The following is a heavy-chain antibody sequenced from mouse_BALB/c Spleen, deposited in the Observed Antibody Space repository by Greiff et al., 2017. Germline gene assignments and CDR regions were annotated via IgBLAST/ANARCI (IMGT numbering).Heavy chain of an antibody. D-gene: IGHD1-1*01. CDR1: GYAFTSYN. CDR3: ARDPHYYGSSYLDY. J-gene: IGHJ2*01. Sequence: VQLQQSGPELVKPGASVKVSCKASGYAFTSYNMYWVKQSHGKSLEWIGYIDPYNGGTSYNQKFKDKATLTVDKSSSTAYIQLSSLTSEDSAVYYCARDPHYYGSSYLDYWGQGTTLTVSS. V-gene: IGHV1S135*01. CDR2: IDPYNGGT.